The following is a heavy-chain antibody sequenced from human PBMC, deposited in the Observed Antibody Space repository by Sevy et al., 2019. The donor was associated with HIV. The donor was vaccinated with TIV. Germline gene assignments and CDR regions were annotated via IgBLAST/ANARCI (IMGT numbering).Heavy chain of an antibody. V-gene: IGHV3-74*01. CDR2: INSDGSST. CDR1: GFTFSNYW. Sequence: GGSLRLSCAASGFTFSNYWMHWVRQAPGKGLVWVSRINSDGSSTRYADFVKGRFTIFRDNAKNTLYLQMNSLRAEDTALYYCARGGSYYYDSSGTDALDIWGQGTMVTVSS. D-gene: IGHD3-22*01. J-gene: IGHJ3*02. CDR3: ARGGSYYYDSSGTDALDI.